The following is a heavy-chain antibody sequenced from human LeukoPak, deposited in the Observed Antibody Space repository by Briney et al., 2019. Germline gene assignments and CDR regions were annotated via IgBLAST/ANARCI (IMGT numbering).Heavy chain of an antibody. V-gene: IGHV4-39*01. CDR1: GGSISSTSYY. CDR2: IYYSGTT. D-gene: IGHD6-13*01. J-gene: IGHJ4*02. Sequence: SETLSLTCTVSGGSISSTSYYWGWLRQPPGKGLEWIGSIYYSGTTYYNTSLKSRLTISVDTSKNQFSLKLSSVTAADTAVYYCARQPPVAASGNFVDSWGQGTLVTVSS. CDR3: ARQPPVAASGNFVDS.